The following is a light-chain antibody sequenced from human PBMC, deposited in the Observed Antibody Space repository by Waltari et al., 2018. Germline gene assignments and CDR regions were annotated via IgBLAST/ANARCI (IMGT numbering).Light chain of an antibody. J-gene: IGKJ4*01. Sequence: DIKMTQSPSSVSASVVDRVTITCRASQGIGSWLAWYQQKPGKAPKLLMHTASSLESGVPSRFSGIESGTEFTLTISNLQPEDFAIYYCQQSDSFPLTFGGGTKVE. CDR2: TAS. CDR1: QGIGSW. V-gene: IGKV1-12*01. CDR3: QQSDSFPLT.